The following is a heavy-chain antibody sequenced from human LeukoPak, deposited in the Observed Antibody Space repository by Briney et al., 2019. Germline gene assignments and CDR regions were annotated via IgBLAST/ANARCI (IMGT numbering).Heavy chain of an antibody. D-gene: IGHD3-3*01. CDR3: ARDTFWSGYYPDDYYYGMDV. V-gene: IGHV1-18*01. J-gene: IGHJ6*02. CDR2: ISAYNGNT. Sequence: GASVKVSCKASGYTFTSYGISWVRQAPGRGLEWMGWISAYNGNTNYAQKLQGRVTMTTDTSTSTAYMELRSLRSDDTAVYYCARDTFWSGYYPDDYYYGMDVWGQGTTVTVSS. CDR1: GYTFTSYG.